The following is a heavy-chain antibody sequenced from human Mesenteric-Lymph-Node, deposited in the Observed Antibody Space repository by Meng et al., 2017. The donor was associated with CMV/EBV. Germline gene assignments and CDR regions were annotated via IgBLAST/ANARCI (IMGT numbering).Heavy chain of an antibody. Sequence: SGPTLVKPTETLILSCSFSGFSLSTNGIRVSWIRQPPGKALEWLGHIDWDEDKFDSTSLKTRLTISKDTSKNQVVLTMTNVDPVDTATYYCARSLHSRFFDYWGQGTLVTVSS. D-gene: IGHD4-11*01. CDR2: IDWDEDK. J-gene: IGHJ4*02. V-gene: IGHV2-70*04. CDR3: ARSLHSRFFDY. CDR1: GFSLSTNGIR.